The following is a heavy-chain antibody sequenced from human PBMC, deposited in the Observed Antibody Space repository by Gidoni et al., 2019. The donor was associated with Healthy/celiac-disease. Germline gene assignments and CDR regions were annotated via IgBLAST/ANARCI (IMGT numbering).Heavy chain of an antibody. Sequence: VPLVQSGAEVTKPGSSVTVSCKASGGPFRSSAISWVRQAPGQGLEWMGGIIPIVGTANYAQKVQGRVTITADESTSTADMELSSLRSEDTAVYYCARGDLGIVGVEAYYCDYWGQGTLVTVSS. CDR3: ARGDLGIVGVEAYYCDY. D-gene: IGHD3-3*01. CDR2: IIPIVGTA. CDR1: GGPFRSSA. V-gene: IGHV1-69*01. J-gene: IGHJ4*02.